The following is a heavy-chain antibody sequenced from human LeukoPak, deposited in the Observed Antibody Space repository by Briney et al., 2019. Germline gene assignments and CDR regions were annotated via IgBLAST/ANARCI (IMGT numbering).Heavy chain of an antibody. CDR1: GFTSSSYA. CDR2: ISGSGGST. Sequence: GGSLRLSCAASGFTSSSYAMSWVRQAPGKGLEWVSAISGSGGSTYYADSVKGRFTISRDNSKNTLYLQMNSLRAEDTAVYYCTTYLVRATSDGREDYWGQGTLVTVSS. V-gene: IGHV3-23*01. D-gene: IGHD6-6*01. J-gene: IGHJ4*02. CDR3: TTYLVRATSDGREDY.